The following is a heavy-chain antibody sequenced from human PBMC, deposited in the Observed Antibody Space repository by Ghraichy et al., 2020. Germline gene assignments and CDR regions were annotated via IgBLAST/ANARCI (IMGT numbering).Heavy chain of an antibody. CDR1: GFTFSSYA. Sequence: GGSLRLSCAASGFTFSSYAMSWVRQAPGKGLEWVSAISGSGGSTYYADSVKGRFTISRDNTKNTLYLQMNSLRAEDTAVYYCARDRTAVAGTGAFDIWGQGTMVTLSS. J-gene: IGHJ3*02. V-gene: IGHV3-23*01. D-gene: IGHD6-19*01. CDR3: ARDRTAVAGTGAFDI. CDR2: ISGSGGST.